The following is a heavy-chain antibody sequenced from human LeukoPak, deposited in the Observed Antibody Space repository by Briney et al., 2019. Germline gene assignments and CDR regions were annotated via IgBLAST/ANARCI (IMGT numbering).Heavy chain of an antibody. J-gene: IGHJ4*02. V-gene: IGHV4-61*02. D-gene: IGHD5-18*01. CDR2: IYSSGST. Sequence: SQTLSLTCTVSGGSISSGSYYWSWIRQPAGKGLEWIGRIYSSGSTNYNPSLKSRVTISVDTSKNQFSLKLSSVTAADTALYYCARENGYRYDYWGQGTLVTVSS. CDR3: ARENGYRYDY. CDR1: GGSISSGSYY.